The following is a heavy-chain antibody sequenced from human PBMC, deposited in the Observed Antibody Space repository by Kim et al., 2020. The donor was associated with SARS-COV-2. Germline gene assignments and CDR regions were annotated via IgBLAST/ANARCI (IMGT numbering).Heavy chain of an antibody. CDR2: FYTSGST. Sequence: SETLSLTCTVSGGSISSYFWSWIRQPAGKGLEWIGRFYTSGSTNSNPSLKSRVTMSVDTSKNQFSLKLSSVTAADTAVYYCARLGMGYYDFWSDYPPVDALDTWGRETMVTIS. CDR3: ARLGMGYYDFWSDYPPVDALDT. J-gene: IGHJ3*02. V-gene: IGHV4-4*07. D-gene: IGHD3-3*01. CDR1: GGSISSYF.